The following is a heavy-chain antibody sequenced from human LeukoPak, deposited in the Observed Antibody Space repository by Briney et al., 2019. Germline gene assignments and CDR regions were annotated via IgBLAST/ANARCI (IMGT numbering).Heavy chain of an antibody. CDR2: ISSSSSYI. Sequence: GGSLRLSCAASGFTFSSYSMNWVRQAPGKGLEWVSSISSSSSYINYADSVKGRFTISRDNAKNSLYLQMNSLRAEDTAVYYCARGPDYWGQGTLVTVSS. CDR3: ARGPDY. CDR1: GFTFSSYS. J-gene: IGHJ4*02. V-gene: IGHV3-21*01.